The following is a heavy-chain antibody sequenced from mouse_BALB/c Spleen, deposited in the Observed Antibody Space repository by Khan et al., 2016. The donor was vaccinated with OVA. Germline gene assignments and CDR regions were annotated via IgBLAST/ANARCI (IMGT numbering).Heavy chain of an antibody. CDR3: ARGGGDRFAY. V-gene: IGHV1S137*01. J-gene: IGHJ3*01. CDR1: GYTFTDFT. Sequence: VQLQESGAELVRPGVSVKISCKGSGYTFTDFTMHWVKQSHAKSLEWIGVVNTYYGDATYNQKFKGKATMTVDNSSTTAYMELARLTSEASAIYYWARGGGDRFAYWGQGTLVTVSA. CDR2: VNTYYGDA.